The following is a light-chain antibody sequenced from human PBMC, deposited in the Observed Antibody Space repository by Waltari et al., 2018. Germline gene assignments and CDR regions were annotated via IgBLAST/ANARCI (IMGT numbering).Light chain of an antibody. Sequence: EIVMTQSPATLSVSPGERATLSCRASQSVSSNLAWYQQKPGQAPRLLIYGASTRAPGSPARFSGSGSGTEFTLTISSLQSEDFAVYYCQQYNNWPPTFGQGTKLEIK. J-gene: IGKJ2*01. CDR3: QQYNNWPPT. V-gene: IGKV3-15*01. CDR2: GAS. CDR1: QSVSSN.